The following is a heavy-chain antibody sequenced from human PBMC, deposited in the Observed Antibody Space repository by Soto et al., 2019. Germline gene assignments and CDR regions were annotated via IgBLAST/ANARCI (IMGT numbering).Heavy chain of an antibody. CDR1: GGSISSGGYY. CDR2: IYYSGST. CDR3: ARVDAGGDYDAFDI. V-gene: IGHV4-31*03. J-gene: IGHJ3*02. Sequence: QVQLQESGPGLVKPSQTLSLTCTVSGGSISSGGYYWSWIRQHPGKGLEWIGYIYYSGSTYYNPSLKSRVTIAVDTSKNQFSLKLSSVTAADTAVYYCARVDAGGDYDAFDIWGQGTMVTVSS. D-gene: IGHD4-17*01.